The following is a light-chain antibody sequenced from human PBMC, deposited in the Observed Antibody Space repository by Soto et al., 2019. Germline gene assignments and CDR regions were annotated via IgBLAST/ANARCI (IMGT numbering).Light chain of an antibody. CDR2: DVN. Sequence: QSALTQPASVSGSPGQSITISRTGTSSDVGGYNYVSWYQQNPGKAPKLMIYDVNNRPSGVSYRFSGSKSGNTASLTISGLQAEDEADYYCSSYTSSSTRVFGTGTKVTVL. V-gene: IGLV2-14*01. CDR3: SSYTSSSTRV. J-gene: IGLJ1*01. CDR1: SSDVGGYNY.